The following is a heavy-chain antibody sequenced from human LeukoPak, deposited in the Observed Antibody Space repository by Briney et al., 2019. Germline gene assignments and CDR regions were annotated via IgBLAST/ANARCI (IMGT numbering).Heavy chain of an antibody. D-gene: IGHD6-13*01. Sequence: GGSLRLSCAASGFTFSSYWMSWVRQAPGKGLEWVANIRQDGSDKYYVDSVKGRFTISRDNAQNSVYLQMASPRAEDTAVYYCARGDSSWSLYYYGMDVWGQGTTVTVSS. CDR2: IRQDGSDK. CDR1: GFTFSSYW. V-gene: IGHV3-7*01. J-gene: IGHJ6*02. CDR3: ARGDSSWSLYYYGMDV.